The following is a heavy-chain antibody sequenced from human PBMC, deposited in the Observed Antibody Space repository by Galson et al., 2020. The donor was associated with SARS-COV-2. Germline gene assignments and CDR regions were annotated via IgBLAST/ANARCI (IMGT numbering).Heavy chain of an antibody. CDR3: ARQPGYCTTGVCYNFDS. CDR2: IYYSGST. Sequence: SETLSLTCTVSGGSISSYYWSWIRQPPGKGLEWIGYIYYSGSTNYNPSLKSRVTISIDTSKNQFSLRLSSVTAADTAVYYCARQPGYCTTGVCYNFDSWGQGTLVTVSS. V-gene: IGHV4-59*01. CDR1: GGSISSYY. D-gene: IGHD2-8*01. J-gene: IGHJ4*02.